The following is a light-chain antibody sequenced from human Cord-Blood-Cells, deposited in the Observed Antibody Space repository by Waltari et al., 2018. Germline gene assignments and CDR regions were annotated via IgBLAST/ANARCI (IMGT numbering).Light chain of an antibody. CDR1: QSVSSN. J-gene: IGKJ3*01. V-gene: IGKV3D-15*01. Sequence: EIVMTQSPATLSVSPGERATLSCRASQSVSSNLACYQQKPGQAPRPLIYGSSTRAPGSPARFSGSGSGTEFTLTISSLQSEDFAVYYCQQYNNWPFTFGPGTKVDIK. CDR2: GSS. CDR3: QQYNNWPFT.